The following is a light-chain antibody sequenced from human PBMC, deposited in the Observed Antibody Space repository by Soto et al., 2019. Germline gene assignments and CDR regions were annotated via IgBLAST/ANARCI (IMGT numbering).Light chain of an antibody. J-gene: IGKJ2*01. CDR2: GAS. V-gene: IGKV1-39*01. CDR3: QQSYEIPYT. Sequence: DIQMTQSPYSLSASVGDRVTVTCRTSQTIFRYLNWYQQQPGKAPQLLIYGASNLKSGVPSRFSGSGSGTEFTITISSLQPEDSATYYCQQSYEIPYTFGQGSKLEIK. CDR1: QTIFRY.